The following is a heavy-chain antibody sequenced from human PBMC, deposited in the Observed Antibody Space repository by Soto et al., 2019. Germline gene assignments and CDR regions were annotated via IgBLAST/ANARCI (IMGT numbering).Heavy chain of an antibody. CDR1: GYSFTSFW. D-gene: IGHD6-13*01. Sequence: GESLKISCKGSGYSFTSFWIGWVRQMPGKGLEWMGIIYPGGSDIKYSPSFEGQVTISADKSISTAYLQWSSLKASDTAMYYCARTSAAGKYYYGMDVWGQGTTVTVSS. J-gene: IGHJ6*02. CDR3: ARTSAAGKYYYGMDV. V-gene: IGHV5-51*01. CDR2: IYPGGSDI.